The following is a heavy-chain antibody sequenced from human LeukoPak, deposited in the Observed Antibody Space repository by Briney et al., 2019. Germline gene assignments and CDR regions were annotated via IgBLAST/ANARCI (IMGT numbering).Heavy chain of an antibody. J-gene: IGHJ5*02. D-gene: IGHD2-15*01. CDR3: ARDAGSPLVVFGWFDP. Sequence: GGSLRLSCAASGITFSSYSMNWVRQAPGKGLEWVSYFSSSTTTIYYADSVKGRFTISRDNAKNSLYLQMNSLRAEDTAVYYCARDAGSPLVVFGWFDPWGQGTLVTVSS. V-gene: IGHV3-48*01. CDR1: GITFSSYS. CDR2: FSSSTTTI.